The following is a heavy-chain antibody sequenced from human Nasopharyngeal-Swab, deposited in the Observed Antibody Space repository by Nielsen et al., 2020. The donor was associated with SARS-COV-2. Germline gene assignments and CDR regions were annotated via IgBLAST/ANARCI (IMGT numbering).Heavy chain of an antibody. CDR2: IKSKTDGGTT. J-gene: IGHJ4*02. CDR1: GFTFSSYS. CDR3: TTDREIQLWLKGYFDY. D-gene: IGHD5-18*01. Sequence: GGSLRLSCAASGFTFSSYSMSWVRQAPGKGLEWVGRIKSKTDGGTTDYAAPVKGRSTISRDDSKNTLYLQMNSLKTEDTAVYYCTTDREIQLWLKGYFDYWGQGTLVTVSS. V-gene: IGHV3-15*01.